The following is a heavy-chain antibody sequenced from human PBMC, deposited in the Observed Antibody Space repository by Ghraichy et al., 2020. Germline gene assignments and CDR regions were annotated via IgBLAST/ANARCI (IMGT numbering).Heavy chain of an antibody. D-gene: IGHD3-9*01. V-gene: IGHV1-3*04. CDR2: ISTDNGNT. CDR1: GYTFTRYA. CDR3: ARVTGGYFDWFDY. J-gene: IGHJ4*02. Sequence: KVSCKASGYTFTRYAMHWVRQAPGQRLEWMGWISTDNGNTKYSQMLQGRVTITRDTSASAAYMELSSLRSEDTAVYYCARVTGGYFDWFDYWGQGTLVTVSS.